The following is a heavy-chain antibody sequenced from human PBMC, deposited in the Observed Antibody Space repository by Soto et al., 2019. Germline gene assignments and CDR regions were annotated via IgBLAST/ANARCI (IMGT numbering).Heavy chain of an antibody. CDR1: GFTFSSYA. D-gene: IGHD3-22*01. CDR3: ATLPLGVVIEWGYYFDY. J-gene: IGHJ4*02. CDR2: ISGSGGST. V-gene: IGHV3-23*01. Sequence: GGSLRLSCAASGFTFSSYAMSWVRQAPGKGLEWVSAISGSGGSTYYADSVKGRFTISRDNSKNTLYLQMNSLRAEDTAVYYCATLPLGVVIEWGYYFDYWGQGTLVTVSS.